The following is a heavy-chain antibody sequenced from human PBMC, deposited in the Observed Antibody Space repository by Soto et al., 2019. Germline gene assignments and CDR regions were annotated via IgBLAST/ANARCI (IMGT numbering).Heavy chain of an antibody. Sequence: QVQLQESGPGLVKPSETLSLICSDSGGSISSHNWGCIRLPPGQGLEWIGYIRASGDTSYNPSLNSRVTMSLDSYKKEFFLKRTSVAAEDAAVYYCVRQGFGALHGLVDVWGQGTTVTVSS. D-gene: IGHD3-10*01. CDR1: GGSISSHN. CDR2: IRASGDT. V-gene: IGHV4-59*08. CDR3: VRQGFGALHGLVDV. J-gene: IGHJ6*02.